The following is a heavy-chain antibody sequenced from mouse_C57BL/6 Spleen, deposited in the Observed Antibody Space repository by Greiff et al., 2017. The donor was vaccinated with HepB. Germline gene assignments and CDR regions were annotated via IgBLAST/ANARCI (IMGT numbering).Heavy chain of an antibody. CDR2: ISDGGSYT. J-gene: IGHJ1*03. D-gene: IGHD4-1*01. V-gene: IGHV5-4*01. Sequence: DVQLVESGGGLVKPGGSLKLSCAASGFTFSSYAMSWVRQTPEKRLEWVATISDGGSYTYYPDNVKGRFTISRDNAKNNLYLQMSHLKSEDTAMYDCAGNWDWYFDVWGTGTTVTVSS. CDR1: GFTFSSYA. CDR3: AGNWDWYFDV.